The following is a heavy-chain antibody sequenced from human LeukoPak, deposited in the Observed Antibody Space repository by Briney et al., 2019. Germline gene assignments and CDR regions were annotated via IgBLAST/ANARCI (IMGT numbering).Heavy chain of an antibody. CDR3: ARDRAWQGKYGMDV. Sequence: PSETLSLTYTVSGGSISSGGYYWSWIRQHPGKGLEWIGYIYYSGSTYYNPSLKSRVTISVDTSKNQFSLKLSSVTAADTAVYYCARDRAWQGKYGMDVWGQGTTVTVSS. D-gene: IGHD5-24*01. CDR1: GGSISSGGYY. J-gene: IGHJ6*02. CDR2: IYYSGST. V-gene: IGHV4-31*03.